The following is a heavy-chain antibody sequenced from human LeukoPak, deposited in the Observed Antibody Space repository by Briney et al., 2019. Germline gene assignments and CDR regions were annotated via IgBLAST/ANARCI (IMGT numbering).Heavy chain of an antibody. V-gene: IGHV3-7*03. J-gene: IGHJ5*02. CDR3: AKDGQASGSYYWFDP. Sequence: SGGSLRLSCAASGFTFSSYWMSWVRQAPGKGLEWVANIKQDGSEKYYVDSVKGRFTISRDNAKNSLYLQMNSLRAEDTAVYYCAKDGQASGSYYWFDPWGQGTLVTVSS. CDR2: IKQDGSEK. D-gene: IGHD1-26*01. CDR1: GFTFSSYW.